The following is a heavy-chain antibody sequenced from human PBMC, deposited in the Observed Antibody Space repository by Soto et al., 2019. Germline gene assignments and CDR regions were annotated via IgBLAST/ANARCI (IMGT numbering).Heavy chain of an antibody. CDR3: ARDRRDGYNFDF. CDR1: GFTFSSYS. Sequence: GGSLRLSCAASGFTFSSYSMNWVRQAPGKGLEWVSSISSSGSYMNYADSVKGRFTISRDNAKNSLYLQMNSLRAEDTAVYYCARDRRDGYNFDFWGQGTLVTVSS. J-gene: IGHJ5*01. D-gene: IGHD5-12*01. V-gene: IGHV3-21*01. CDR2: ISSSGSYM.